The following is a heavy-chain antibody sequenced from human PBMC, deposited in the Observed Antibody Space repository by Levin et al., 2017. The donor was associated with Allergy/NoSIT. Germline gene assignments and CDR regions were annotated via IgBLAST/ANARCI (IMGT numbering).Heavy chain of an antibody. CDR3: AALSTPVTMVRGVHDAFDI. D-gene: IGHD3-10*01. Sequence: GESLKISCKGSGYSFTSYWISWVRQMPGKGLEWMGRIDPSDSYTNYSPSFQGHVTISADKSISTAYLQWSSLKASDTAMYYCAALSTPVTMVRGVHDAFDIWGQGTMVTVSS. CDR2: IDPSDSYT. V-gene: IGHV5-10-1*01. J-gene: IGHJ3*02. CDR1: GYSFTSYW.